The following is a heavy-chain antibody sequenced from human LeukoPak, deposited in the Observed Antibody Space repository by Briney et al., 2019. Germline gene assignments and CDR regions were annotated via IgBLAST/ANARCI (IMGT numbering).Heavy chain of an antibody. CDR2: ISAYNGET. V-gene: IGHV1-18*01. D-gene: IGHD1-26*01. CDR3: ARGGALTSFDS. J-gene: IGHJ4*02. CDR1: GFTFSSYV. Sequence: ASVKVSCKASGFTFSSYVSWVRQAPGQGLEWMGWISAYNGETNYAQKFQGRVTMTTDTSTSTAYMDLRSLRSDDTAVYYCARGGALTSFDSWGQGTLITVSS.